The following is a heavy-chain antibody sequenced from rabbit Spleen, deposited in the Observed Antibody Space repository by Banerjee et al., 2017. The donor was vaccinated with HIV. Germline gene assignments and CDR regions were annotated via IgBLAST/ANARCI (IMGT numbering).Heavy chain of an antibody. J-gene: IGHJ3*01. CDR2: INTATGKA. CDR3: ARRSSADGGDFALGL. D-gene: IGHD2-1*01. Sequence: QEQLVESGGGLVKPEGSLTLTCKASGFSFSDRDVMCWVRQAPGKGLEWIACINTATGKAVYASWAKGRFTISKTSSTTVTLQMTSLTAADTATYFCARRSSADGGDFALGLWGQGTLVTVS. CDR1: GFSFSDRDV. V-gene: IGHV1S45*01.